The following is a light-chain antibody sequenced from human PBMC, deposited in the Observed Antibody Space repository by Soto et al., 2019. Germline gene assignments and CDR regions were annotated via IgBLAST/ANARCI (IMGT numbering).Light chain of an antibody. CDR1: QGVGND. CDR2: AAS. Sequence: AIQMTQSPSSLSASVGDRVTVTCRASQGVGNDLGWYQHKPGKAPKLLIFAASTLQTGVPSRFSGSGSGTDFTLTIIGLQAEDYATYYCIQDYDYPWTFGQGTKVEVK. J-gene: IGKJ1*01. CDR3: IQDYDYPWT. V-gene: IGKV1-6*01.